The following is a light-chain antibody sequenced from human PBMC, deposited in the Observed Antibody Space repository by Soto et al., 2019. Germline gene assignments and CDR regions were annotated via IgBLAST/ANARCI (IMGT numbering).Light chain of an antibody. J-gene: IGKJ1*01. CDR1: QSISSW. V-gene: IGKV1-5*03. Sequence: DIQMTQSPSTLSASVGDRVTITCRASQSISSWLAWYQQKPGKAPKLLIYKASSLESGVPSRFSGSESGTEFTLTICSLEPHVFETYDCELYNSDSSWRFGQGTKMEIK. CDR2: KAS. CDR3: ELYNSDSSWR.